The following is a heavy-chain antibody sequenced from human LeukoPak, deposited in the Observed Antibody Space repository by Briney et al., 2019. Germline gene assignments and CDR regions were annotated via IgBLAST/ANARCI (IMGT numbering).Heavy chain of an antibody. V-gene: IGHV3-74*01. CDR1: GFTFSSYW. CDR2: INSDGSRT. D-gene: IGHD5-12*01. J-gene: IGHJ4*02. Sequence: GGALRLSCAAPGFTFSSYWMHWVRQAPGKGLVWGSRINSDGSRTSYADSVKGRFTISRDNAKNTLYLQMNSLRAEDTAVYYCARGYTGFDYWGQGILVTVSS. CDR3: ARGYTGFDY.